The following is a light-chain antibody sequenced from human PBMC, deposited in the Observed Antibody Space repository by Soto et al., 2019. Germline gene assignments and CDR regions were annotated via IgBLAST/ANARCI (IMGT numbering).Light chain of an antibody. J-gene: IGLJ3*02. CDR2: SHS. Sequence: QSVLTQPPSTSGTPGQRVSISCSGSSSNLGSNTVNWYQQLPGTAPKLLINSHSDRPSGVPDRFSGSKSGTSASLAISGLQSDDEADYYCAAWDDSLNGRVFGGGTKLTVL. CDR3: AAWDDSLNGRV. V-gene: IGLV1-44*01. CDR1: SSNLGSNT.